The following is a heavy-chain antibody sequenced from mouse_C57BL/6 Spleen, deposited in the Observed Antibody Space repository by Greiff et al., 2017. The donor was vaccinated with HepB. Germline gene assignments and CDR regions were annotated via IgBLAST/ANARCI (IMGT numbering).Heavy chain of an antibody. Sequence: QVHVKQSGAELARPGASVKLSCKASGYTFTSYGISWVKQSTGQGLEWIGEIYPRSGNTYYNEKFKGKATLTADKSSSTAYMELRSLTSEDSAVYVCARSEYDGYDYWGQGTTLTVSS. D-gene: IGHD2-3*01. CDR2: IYPRSGNT. CDR1: GYTFTSYG. CDR3: ARSEYDGYDY. V-gene: IGHV1-81*01. J-gene: IGHJ2*01.